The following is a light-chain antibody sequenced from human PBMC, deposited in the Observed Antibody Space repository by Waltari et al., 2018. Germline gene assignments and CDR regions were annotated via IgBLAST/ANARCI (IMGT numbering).Light chain of an antibody. CDR2: KVS. CDR1: ESPVSSDGNTY. CDR3: MQGIHRPWT. V-gene: IGKV2-30*01. Sequence: DVVMTQSPLSLPVILGQPASISCRTSESPVSSDGNTYLNWFQQRPGQPPRRLILKVSNRDSGVPDRFSGSGSGTDFTLRISRVEAEDVGVYYCMQGIHRPWTFGQGTKVEIK. J-gene: IGKJ1*01.